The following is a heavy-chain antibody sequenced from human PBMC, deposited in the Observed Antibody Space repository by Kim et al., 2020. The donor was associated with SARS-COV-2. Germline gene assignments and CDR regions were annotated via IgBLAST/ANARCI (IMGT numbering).Heavy chain of an antibody. V-gene: IGHV3-7*03. J-gene: IGHJ4*02. D-gene: IGHD1-26*01. CDR2: IKEDGSDK. Sequence: GGSLRLSCAASGFTFSSYWMTWVRQAPGKGLEWVANIKEDGSDKNYVDSVKGRFTISRDNAKNSLYLQMNSLRAEDRAVYYCARAPRGGYSGSYHDCWGQGTLVTVSS. CDR3: ARAPRGGYSGSYHDC. CDR1: GFTFSSYW.